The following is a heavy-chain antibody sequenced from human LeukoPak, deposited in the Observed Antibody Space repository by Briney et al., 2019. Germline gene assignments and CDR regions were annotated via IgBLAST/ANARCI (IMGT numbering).Heavy chain of an antibody. V-gene: IGHV4-34*01. J-gene: IGHJ4*02. CDR1: GGSFSRYY. Sequence: SETLSLTCAVYGGSFSRYYWSWIRQPPGKGLEWIGEINHSGSTNYNPSPKSRVSISVDSSKNQFSLKVSSVTAADTAVYYCARGSDTAAGLYWGQGTLVTVSS. CDR2: INHSGST. CDR3: ARGSDTAAGLY. D-gene: IGHD6-13*01.